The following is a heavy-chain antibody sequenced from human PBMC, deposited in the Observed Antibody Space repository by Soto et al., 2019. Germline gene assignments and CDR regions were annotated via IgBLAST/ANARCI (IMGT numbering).Heavy chain of an antibody. Sequence: SETLSLTCTVSGGSISSYYWSWIRQPPGKGLEWIGYIYYSGSTNYNPSLKSRVTISVDTSKNQFSLKLSSVTAADTAVYYCAKQEIYSSSIYYYYYYGMDVWGQGTTVTVSS. D-gene: IGHD6-6*01. V-gene: IGHV4-59*01. CDR1: GGSISSYY. CDR3: AKQEIYSSSIYYYYYYGMDV. CDR2: IYYSGST. J-gene: IGHJ6*02.